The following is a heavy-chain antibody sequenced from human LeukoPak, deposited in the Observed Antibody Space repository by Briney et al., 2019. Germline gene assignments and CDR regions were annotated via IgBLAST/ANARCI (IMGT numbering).Heavy chain of an antibody. V-gene: IGHV3-23*01. CDR2: ISGSGGST. CDR1: GFTFSSYA. CDR3: ARVSVYYDGSGYFLDY. D-gene: IGHD3-22*01. Sequence: GGSLRLSCAASGFTFSSYAMSWVRQAPGKGLEWVSAISGSGGSTYYADSVKGRFTISRDNSKNTLYLQMNSLRAEDTAVYYCARVSVYYDGSGYFLDYWGQGTLVTVSS. J-gene: IGHJ4*02.